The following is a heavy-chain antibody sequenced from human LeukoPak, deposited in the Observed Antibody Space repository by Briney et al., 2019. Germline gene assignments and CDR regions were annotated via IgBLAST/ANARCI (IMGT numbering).Heavy chain of an antibody. V-gene: IGHV4-34*01. CDR1: GGSFSGYY. J-gene: IGHJ4*02. Sequence: PSETLSLTCAVYGGSFSGYYWSWIRQPPGKGLEWIGYIYHSGSTYYNPSLKSRVTISVDRSKNQFSLKLSSVTAADTAVYYCAREGSAGTLDYWGQGTLVTVSS. CDR3: AREGSAGTLDY. D-gene: IGHD6-13*01. CDR2: IYHSGST.